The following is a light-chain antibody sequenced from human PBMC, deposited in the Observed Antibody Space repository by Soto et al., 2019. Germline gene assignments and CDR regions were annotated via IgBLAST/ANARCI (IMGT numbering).Light chain of an antibody. CDR3: AAWDDRLRGPV. CDR2: SNN. CDR1: NSNIGSNP. V-gene: IGLV1-44*01. J-gene: IGLJ2*01. Sequence: QSVLTQPPSASGTPGQSVTISCSGGNSNIGSNPVNWYQQLPGTAPKLLIHSNNQRPSGVPDRLSGSKSGTSASLDISGLQSEDEADYYCAAWDDRLRGPVFGGGTKVTVL.